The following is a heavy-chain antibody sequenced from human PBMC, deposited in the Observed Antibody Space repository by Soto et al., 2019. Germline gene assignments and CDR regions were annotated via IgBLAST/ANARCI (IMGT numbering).Heavy chain of an antibody. D-gene: IGHD2-15*01. J-gene: IGHJ4*02. CDR1: GYTFTSYG. CDR2: ISTYNGNT. V-gene: IGHV1-18*01. Sequence: QVQLVQSGVEVKKPGASVKVSCKASGYTFTSYGTTWVRQAPGQGLEWMGWISTYNGNTNNAQKFQGRVTMTTDTSTSTAYMDLRGLRSDDTAVYYCARAAGVVAVAATPDHWAQGTLVTVSS. CDR3: ARAAGVVAVAATPDH.